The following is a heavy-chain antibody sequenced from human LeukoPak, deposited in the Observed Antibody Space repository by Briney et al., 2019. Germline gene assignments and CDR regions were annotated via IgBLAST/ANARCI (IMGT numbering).Heavy chain of an antibody. CDR3: AKYYYDSSGSRHFDY. CDR2: ISGSSSYI. J-gene: IGHJ4*02. D-gene: IGHD3-22*01. V-gene: IGHV3-21*04. CDR1: GFTFSSYS. Sequence: GGSLRLSCAASGFTFSSYSSNWVRRAPGKGLEWVSSISGSSSYIYYADSVKGRFTISRDNAKNSLYLQMNSLRAEDTAVYYCAKYYYDSSGSRHFDYWGQGTLVTVSS.